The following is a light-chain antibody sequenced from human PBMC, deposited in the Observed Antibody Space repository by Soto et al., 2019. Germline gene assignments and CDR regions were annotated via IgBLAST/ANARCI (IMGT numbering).Light chain of an antibody. CDR3: QQYYNWPRT. J-gene: IGKJ5*01. CDR2: AAS. Sequence: ENVLTQSPATLSLSPGEGSTLSCRASQSINTYLAWYQQKTGQAPRLLIYAASTRATGIPARFSGTGSGTEFTLTINSLQAEESAVYDCQQYYNWPRTVGQLKRLEIK. CDR1: QSINTY. V-gene: IGKV3-15*01.